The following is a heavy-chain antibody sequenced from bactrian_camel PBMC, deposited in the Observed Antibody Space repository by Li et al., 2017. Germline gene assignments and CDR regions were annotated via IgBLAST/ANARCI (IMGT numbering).Heavy chain of an antibody. Sequence: VQLVESGGGLVQPGGSLRLSCAASGFTFSSRYMTCVRQAPGKGLEWVSGVYNNGLIGYADSLKGRFTTSRDNAKNTVYLQLNSLKPEDTAVYYCVRDGGNWYLDVWGQGTQVTVS. J-gene: IGHJ2*01. V-gene: IGHV3S10*01. CDR1: GFTFSSRY. CDR3: VRDGGNWYLDV. D-gene: IGHD6*01. CDR2: VYNNGLI.